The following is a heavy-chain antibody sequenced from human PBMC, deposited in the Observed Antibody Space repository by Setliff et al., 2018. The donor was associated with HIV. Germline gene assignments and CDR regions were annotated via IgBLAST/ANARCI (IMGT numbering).Heavy chain of an antibody. CDR2: IIPAFGTA. Sequence: SVKVSCKASGDTLSIHPISWVRQAPGRGLDWMGGIIPAFGTANYAQKFQGRVTITTDESTTTVFMELTGLRSEDTAVDYCAREGLLATTVGGAHWYHGMDVWGQGTTVTVSS. CDR3: AREGLLATTVGGAHWYHGMDV. D-gene: IGHD4-4*01. J-gene: IGHJ6*02. V-gene: IGHV1-69*05. CDR1: GDTLSIHP.